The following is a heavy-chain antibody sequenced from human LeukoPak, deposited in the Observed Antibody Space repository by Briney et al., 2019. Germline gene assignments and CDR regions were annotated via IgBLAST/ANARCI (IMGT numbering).Heavy chain of an antibody. CDR1: GFTFSSYD. D-gene: IGHD3-3*01. CDR3: ANPYYDFWSGENWFDT. J-gene: IGHJ5*02. CDR2: ISGSGGST. V-gene: IGHV3-23*01. Sequence: PGGSLRLSCAASGFTFSSYDMSWLRQAPGKGLEWVSAISGSGGSTYYADSVKGRFTISRDNSKNTLYLQMNSLRAEDTAVYYCANPYYDFWSGENWFDTWGQGTLVTVS.